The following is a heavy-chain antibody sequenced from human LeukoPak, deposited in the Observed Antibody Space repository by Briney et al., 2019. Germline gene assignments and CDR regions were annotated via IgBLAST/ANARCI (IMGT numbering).Heavy chain of an antibody. CDR3: AKAVANYMDV. CDR2: IKQDGSEK. J-gene: IGHJ6*03. CDR1: GFTFSSYW. Sequence: PGGSLRLSCAASGFTFSSYWMSWVRQAPGKGLEWVANIKQDGSEKYYVDSVKGRFTISRDNSKNSLYLQMNSLRAEDTALYYCAKAVANYMDVWGKGTTVTVSS. D-gene: IGHD2-15*01. V-gene: IGHV3-7*03.